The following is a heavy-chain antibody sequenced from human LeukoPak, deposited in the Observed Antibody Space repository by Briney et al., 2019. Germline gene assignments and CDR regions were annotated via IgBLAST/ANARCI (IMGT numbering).Heavy chain of an antibody. D-gene: IGHD6-13*01. CDR3: ARSKPPAVKDYYGLDV. CDR2: IYSGGST. J-gene: IGHJ6*02. Sequence: HPGGSLRLSCAASGFTVSTNYMNWVRQAPGRGLEWVSVIYSGGSTYYVDSVKGRFTISRDNSKNTLHLLMNSLRAEDTAVYFCARSKPPAVKDYYGLDVWGQGTTVTVSS. V-gene: IGHV3-66*01. CDR1: GFTVSTNY.